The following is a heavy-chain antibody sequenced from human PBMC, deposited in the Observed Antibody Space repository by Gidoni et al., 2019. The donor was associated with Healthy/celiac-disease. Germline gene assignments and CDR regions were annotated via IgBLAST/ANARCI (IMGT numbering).Heavy chain of an antibody. CDR3: ARGRIAARPSQGWFDP. D-gene: IGHD6-6*01. CDR1: GGSFSGYY. Sequence: QVQLQQWGAGLLKPSETLSLTCAVYGGSFSGYYWSWIRQPPGKGLEWIGEINNSGSTNYNPSLQSRVTISVDTSKNQFSLKLSSVTAADTAVYYCARGRIAARPSQGWFDPWGQGTLVTVSS. CDR2: INNSGST. J-gene: IGHJ5*02. V-gene: IGHV4-34*01.